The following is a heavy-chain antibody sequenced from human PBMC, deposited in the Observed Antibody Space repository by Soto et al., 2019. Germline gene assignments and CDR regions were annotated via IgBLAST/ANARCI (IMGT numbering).Heavy chain of an antibody. CDR1: GGSLSGSY. CDR3: ARGNILTGYLGSGYYYGMDV. D-gene: IGHD3-9*01. J-gene: IGHJ6*02. CDR2: IHHSGNT. Sequence: PSETLSLTCSIFGGSLSGSYWSWIRQPPGKGLEWIGEIHHSGNTIYNPSLKSRVTISLDTSEKQFSLKLSSVTAADTAVYYCARGNILTGYLGSGYYYGMDVWGQGTTVT. V-gene: IGHV4-34*01.